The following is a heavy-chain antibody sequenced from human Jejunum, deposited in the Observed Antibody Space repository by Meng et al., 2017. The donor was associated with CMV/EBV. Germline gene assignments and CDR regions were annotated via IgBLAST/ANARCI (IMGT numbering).Heavy chain of an antibody. CDR3: AKEGVLYGMDV. J-gene: IGHJ6*02. D-gene: IGHD4/OR15-4a*01. Sequence: CKTAGYIVTDEYIHRERQAPGQGLEWMTLINPSGYNTNYTQKVQGRITVTRNTSTRTVYMELNNLTFEDTAVYYCAKEGVLYGMDVWGQGTTVTVSS. CDR2: INPSGYNT. V-gene: IGHV1-46*01. CDR1: GYIVTDEY.